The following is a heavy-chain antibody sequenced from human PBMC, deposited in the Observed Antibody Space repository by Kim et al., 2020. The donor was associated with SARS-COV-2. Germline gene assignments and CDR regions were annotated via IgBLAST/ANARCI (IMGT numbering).Heavy chain of an antibody. CDR3: TRGPYSDYFDY. V-gene: IGHV4-30-2*01. CDR2: T. J-gene: IGHJ4*02. Sequence: TYYNQSLRSRATISMDRSKNQFSLTLTSVTAPDTAVYYCTRGPYSDYFDYWGQGTLVTVSS. D-gene: IGHD4-4*01.